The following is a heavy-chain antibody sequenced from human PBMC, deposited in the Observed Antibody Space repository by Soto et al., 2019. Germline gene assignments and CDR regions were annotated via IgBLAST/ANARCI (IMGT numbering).Heavy chain of an antibody. J-gene: IGHJ6*02. Sequence: PSETLSLTCAVSGGSISSGGYSWSWIRQPPGKGLEWIGYIYHSGSTYYNPSLKSRVTISVDRSKNQFSLKLSSVTAADTAVYYCAATIFGVVTPYYYGMDVWGQGTTVTVSS. CDR2: IYHSGST. D-gene: IGHD3-3*01. CDR1: GGSISSGGYS. V-gene: IGHV4-30-2*01. CDR3: AATIFGVVTPYYYGMDV.